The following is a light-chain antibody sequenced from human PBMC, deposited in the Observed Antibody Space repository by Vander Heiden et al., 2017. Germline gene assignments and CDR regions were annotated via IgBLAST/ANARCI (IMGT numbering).Light chain of an antibody. Sequence: DIQMTQSPSSLSASVGDRVTITCRASQSISSYLNWYQQKPGKAPKLLIYAASSLQSGVPSRFSGSGSGTDFTLTSSSLQPEDFATYYWQQSYSTWTFGQGTKVEIK. CDR1: QSISSY. V-gene: IGKV1-39*01. CDR2: AAS. J-gene: IGKJ1*01. CDR3: QQSYSTWT.